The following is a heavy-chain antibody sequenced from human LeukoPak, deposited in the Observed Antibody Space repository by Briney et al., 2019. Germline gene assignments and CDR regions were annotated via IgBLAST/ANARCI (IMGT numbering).Heavy chain of an antibody. J-gene: IGHJ6*02. CDR1: GGTFSSYA. CDR3: ARWVVVPAAQSYYYGMDV. V-gene: IGHV1-69*13. CDR2: IIPIFGTA. D-gene: IGHD2-2*01. Sequence: SVKVSCKASGGTFSSYAISWVRQAPGQGLEWMGGIIPIFGTANYAQKFQGRVTITADESTSTAYMELRSLRSDDTAVYYCARWVVVPAAQSYYYGMDVWGQGTTVTVSS.